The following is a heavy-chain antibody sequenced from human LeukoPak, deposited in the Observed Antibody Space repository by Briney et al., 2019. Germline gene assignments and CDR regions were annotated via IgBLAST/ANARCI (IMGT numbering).Heavy chain of an antibody. CDR1: GFTFSSYG. CDR3: ARGGYCSSTSCAPYYYYGMDV. CDR2: IWYDGSNK. J-gene: IGHJ6*02. V-gene: IGHV3-33*01. Sequence: GGSLRLSCAASGFTFSSYGMHWVRQAPGKGLEWVAVIWYDGSNKYYADSVKGRFTISRDNSKNTLYLQMNSLGAEDTAVYYCARGGYCSSTSCAPYYYYGMDVWGQGTTVTVSS. D-gene: IGHD2-2*01.